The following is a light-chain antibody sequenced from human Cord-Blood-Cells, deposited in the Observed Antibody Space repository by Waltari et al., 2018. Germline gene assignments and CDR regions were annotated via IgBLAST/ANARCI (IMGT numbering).Light chain of an antibody. CDR1: SSDVGGYNY. J-gene: IGLJ2*01. CDR3: CSYAGSYTLV. V-gene: IGLV2-11*01. Sequence: QSALTQPRSVSGSPGQSVTISCTGTSSDVGGYNYVSWYQQHPGKAPKLMIYAVSKRPSGVPVRFSGSRSGNTASLTISGLQAEDEADYYCCSYAGSYTLVFGGGTKLTVL. CDR2: AVS.